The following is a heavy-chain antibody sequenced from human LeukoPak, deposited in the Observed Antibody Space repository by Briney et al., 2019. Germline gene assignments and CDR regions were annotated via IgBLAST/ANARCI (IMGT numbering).Heavy chain of an antibody. J-gene: IGHJ4*02. Sequence: TGESLKISCKDSGYSFTSLWIAWVRQMPGKGLEWMGVIYPGDSDTRYSPSFQGQVTISADKSISTAYLQWSSLKASDTAMYYCARHGLDYYGSSGYYAGFDFWGQGTLVTVSS. D-gene: IGHD3-22*01. V-gene: IGHV5-51*01. CDR3: ARHGLDYYGSSGYYAGFDF. CDR2: IYPGDSDT. CDR1: GYSFTSLW.